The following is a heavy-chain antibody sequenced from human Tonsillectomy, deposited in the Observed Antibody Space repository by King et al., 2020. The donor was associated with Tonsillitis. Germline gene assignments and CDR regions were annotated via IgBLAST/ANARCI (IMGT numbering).Heavy chain of an antibody. CDR2: INPTDSDT. Sequence: VQLVESGAEVKKPGDSLKISCKGSGYTFTTYWIGWVRQMPGKGLEWMGIINPTDSDTRYSPSFQGQVTISADKSMGTAYLQWRSLRASDTAIYYCARQGYCSGVGCPIYYHSGLDVWGQGNTVTVSS. CDR3: ARQGYCSGVGCPIYYHSGLDV. CDR1: GYTFTTYW. V-gene: IGHV5-51*01. J-gene: IGHJ6*02. D-gene: IGHD2-15*01.